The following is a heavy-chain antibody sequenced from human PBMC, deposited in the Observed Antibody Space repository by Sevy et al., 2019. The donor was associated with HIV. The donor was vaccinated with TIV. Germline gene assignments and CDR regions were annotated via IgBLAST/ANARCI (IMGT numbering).Heavy chain of an antibody. V-gene: IGHV3-7*03. Sequence: GGSLRLSCAASTFTFNDYWMNWVRQAPGKGLEWVANINQHGSEKYFVDSVKGRFTISRDNAKNSLFLQMNSLRVEDTAVYYCARDCSSTSCLWGLDVWGQGTAVTVSS. CDR1: TFTFNDYW. J-gene: IGHJ6*02. D-gene: IGHD2-2*01. CDR2: INQHGSEK. CDR3: ARDCSSTSCLWGLDV.